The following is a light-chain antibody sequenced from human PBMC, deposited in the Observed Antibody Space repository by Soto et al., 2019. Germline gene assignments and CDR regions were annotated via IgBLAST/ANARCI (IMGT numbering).Light chain of an antibody. CDR3: QQRSNWPPG. CDR2: DAS. CDR1: QSVSSY. V-gene: IGKV3-11*01. J-gene: IGKJ5*01. Sequence: EIVLTQSPATLSLSPGERATLSCRASQSVSSYLAWYQQKPGQAPRLLIYDASNRATGIPARFSGSGSGTDFTLTISSLEPEAFAVYYCQQRSNWPPGFRQGTRLEIK.